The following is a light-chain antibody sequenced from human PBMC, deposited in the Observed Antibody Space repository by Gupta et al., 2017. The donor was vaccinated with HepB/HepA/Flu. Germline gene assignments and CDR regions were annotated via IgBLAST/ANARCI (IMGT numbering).Light chain of an antibody. CDR2: GNS. V-gene: IGLV1-40*01. CDR3: QSYDSSQSGSYV. CDR1: SSNIGAGYD. J-gene: IGLJ1*01. Sequence: QSVLTQPPTVSGAPGQMATISCTGSSSNIGAGYDVHWYQQLPGTAPKLLIYGNSNRHSGAPDRFSGSKSGTSASLAITGLQAEDEADYYCQSYDSSQSGSYVFGTGTKVTVL.